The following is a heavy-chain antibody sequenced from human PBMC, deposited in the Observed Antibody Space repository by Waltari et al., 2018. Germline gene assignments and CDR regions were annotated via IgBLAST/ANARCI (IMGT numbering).Heavy chain of an antibody. CDR2: IWYDGSNK. Sequence: QVQLVESGGGVVQRGRSLRLSCAAYGFPFSSYGLHWVRQAPGQGLGWVEVIWYDGSNKYYADSVKGRFTISRDNSKNTLYLQMNSLRAEDTAVYYCASGLGYMDYWGQGTLVTVSS. V-gene: IGHV3-33*01. J-gene: IGHJ4*02. D-gene: IGHD1-1*01. CDR3: ASGLGYMDY. CDR1: GFPFSSYG.